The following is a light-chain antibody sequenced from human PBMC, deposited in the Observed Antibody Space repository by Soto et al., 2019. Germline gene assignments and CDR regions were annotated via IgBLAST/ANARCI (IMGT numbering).Light chain of an antibody. V-gene: IGKV3-20*01. CDR1: QSVSSGY. CDR3: QQYGSSPWT. Sequence: EIVLTQSPGTLSLSPGDRATLSCRASQSVSSGYLAWYQQKPGQAPRLLMYLASNRAAGIPDRFSGSGSGTDVTLTISRLEPEDFAVYYCQQYGSSPWTFGQGTKVEIK. J-gene: IGKJ1*01. CDR2: LAS.